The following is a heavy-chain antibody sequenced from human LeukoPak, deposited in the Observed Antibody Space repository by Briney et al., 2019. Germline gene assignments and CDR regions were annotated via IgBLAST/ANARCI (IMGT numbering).Heavy chain of an antibody. CDR1: GYSITSGSY. D-gene: IGHD3-22*01. CDR3: ARGHSYYDNSGYSGIDY. J-gene: IGHJ4*02. CDR2: IYYSGTT. V-gene: IGHV4-61*01. Sequence: SETLSLTCSVSGYSITSGSYWGWIRQPPGKGLEWIGYIYYSGTTNYNPSLKSRVTISVDTSKNQFSLKLSSVTAADTAVYYCARGHSYYDNSGYSGIDYWGQGTLITVSS.